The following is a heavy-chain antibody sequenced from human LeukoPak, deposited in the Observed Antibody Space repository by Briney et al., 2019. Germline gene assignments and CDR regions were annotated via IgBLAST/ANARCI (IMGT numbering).Heavy chain of an antibody. J-gene: IGHJ4*02. D-gene: IGHD6-13*01. V-gene: IGHV3-7*03. CDR2: IKQDGSER. CDR1: GFTFSNYW. Sequence: GGPLRLSCAASGFTFSNYWMSWVRQAPGKGLEWVANIKQDGSERNYVDSVKGRFTISRDNGKNSLYLRMISLRAEDTAVYYCARGWSGFEYWGQGTLVTVSS. CDR3: ARGWSGFEY.